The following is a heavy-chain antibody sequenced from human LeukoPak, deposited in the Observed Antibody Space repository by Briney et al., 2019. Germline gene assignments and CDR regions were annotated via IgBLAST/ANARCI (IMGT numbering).Heavy chain of an antibody. CDR1: GYTFTSYG. D-gene: IGHD6-19*01. V-gene: IGHV1-18*01. Sequence: GASVKVSCKASGYTFTSYGISWVRQAPGQGLEWMGWISAYNGNTNYAPKLQGRVTMTTDTSTSTAYMELRSLRSDDTAVYYCARGYSSGWYFKGDWFDPWGQGTLVTVSS. CDR2: ISAYNGNT. J-gene: IGHJ5*02. CDR3: ARGYSSGWYFKGDWFDP.